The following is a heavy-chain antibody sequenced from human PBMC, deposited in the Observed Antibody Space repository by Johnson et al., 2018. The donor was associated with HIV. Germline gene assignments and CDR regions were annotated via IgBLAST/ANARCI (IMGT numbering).Heavy chain of an antibody. CDR3: ARVSSSTIAVTGNAFEI. J-gene: IGHJ3*02. D-gene: IGHD6-19*01. Sequence: QVQLVESGGGVVQPGRSLRLSCAASGFTFSSFAMHWVRQAPGKGLEWVAVISYDGTTTYYADSVKGRFTLSRANSRRTLSLQMNSLRVEDTAVYYCARVSSSTIAVTGNAFEIWGQGTMVSVSA. CDR1: GFTFSSFA. V-gene: IGHV3-30*04. CDR2: ISYDGTTT.